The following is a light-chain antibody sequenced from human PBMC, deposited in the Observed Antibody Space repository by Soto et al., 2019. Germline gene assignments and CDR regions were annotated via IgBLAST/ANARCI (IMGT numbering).Light chain of an antibody. J-gene: IGLJ2*01. CDR1: SSDVGGYNY. V-gene: IGLV2-8*01. Sequence: QSALTQPPSASGSPGQSVTISCTGTSSDVGGYNYVSWYQQHPDKAPKLIIYEVSKRPSGVPDRFSDSKSGNTASLTVSGLQAEDEADYYCSSYGGYNNVIFGGGTKLTV. CDR2: EVS. CDR3: SSYGGYNNVI.